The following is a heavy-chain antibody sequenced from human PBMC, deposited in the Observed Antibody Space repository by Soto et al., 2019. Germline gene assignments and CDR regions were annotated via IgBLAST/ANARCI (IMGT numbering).Heavy chain of an antibody. J-gene: IGHJ6*02. D-gene: IGHD1-26*01. CDR3: AKLGSGSYAYYYGMDV. Sequence: GGSLRLSCAASGFTFSSYAMSWVRQAPGKGLECVSAISGSGGSTYYADSVKGRFTISRDNSKNTLYLQMDSLRAEDTAVYYCAKLGSGSYAYYYGMDVWGQGTTVTVSS. CDR2: ISGSGGST. CDR1: GFTFSSYA. V-gene: IGHV3-23*01.